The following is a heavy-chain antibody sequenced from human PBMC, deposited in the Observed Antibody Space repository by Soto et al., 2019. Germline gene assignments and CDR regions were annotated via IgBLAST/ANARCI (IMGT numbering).Heavy chain of an antibody. J-gene: IGHJ6*02. CDR3: AATIAARIPGSYYGMDV. Sequence: GASVKVSCKASGFTFTTSAVQWVRQARGQRLEWIGWIVVGSGYTNYAQRFQERVTITRDMSTSTAYMEMSSLRSEDTAVYYCAATIAARIPGSYYGMDVWGQGTTVTVSS. V-gene: IGHV1-58*01. CDR2: IVVGSGYT. D-gene: IGHD6-6*01. CDR1: GFTFTTSA.